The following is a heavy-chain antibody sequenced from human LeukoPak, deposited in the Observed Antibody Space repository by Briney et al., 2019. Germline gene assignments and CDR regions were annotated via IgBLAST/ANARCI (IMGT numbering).Heavy chain of an antibody. J-gene: IGHJ5*02. CDR3: ARDVRFGRENWFDP. CDR2: INPKSGGT. CDR1: GYTFTDYY. Sequence: ASLKVSCKASGYTFTDYYIHWVRQAPGQGLEWMGWINPKSGGTNYAQKFQGRVTMTRDTSISTVYMELSRLTSDDTAVYYCARDVRFGRENWFDPWGQGTLVTVSS. D-gene: IGHD3-10*01. V-gene: IGHV1-2*02.